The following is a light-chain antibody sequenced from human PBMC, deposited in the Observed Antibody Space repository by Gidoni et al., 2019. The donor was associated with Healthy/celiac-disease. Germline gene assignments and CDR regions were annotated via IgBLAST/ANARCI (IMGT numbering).Light chain of an antibody. CDR3: SAYAGSNNFDVV. V-gene: IGLV2-8*01. CDR2: EVS. Sequence: SALTQPPSASGSPGQPVTISSTGTSSDVGGYNYVSWYQQHPGKAPKLMIYEVSNRPSGVPDRFSGSKSGNTASLSVSGLQAEDEADYYCSAYAGSNNFDVVFGGGTKLTV. CDR1: SSDVGGYNY. J-gene: IGLJ2*01.